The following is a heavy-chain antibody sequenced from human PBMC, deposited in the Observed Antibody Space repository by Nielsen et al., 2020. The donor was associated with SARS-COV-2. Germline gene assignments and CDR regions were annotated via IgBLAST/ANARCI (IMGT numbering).Heavy chain of an antibody. Sequence: GGSLRLSCAASGFTFSSYGMHWVRQAPGKGLEWVAVISYDGSNKYYADSVKGRFTISRDNSKNTVYLQMNSLRAEDTAIYYCAASRYSSGWYYFDDWGQGTLVTVSS. CDR3: AASRYSSGWYYFDD. D-gene: IGHD6-19*01. V-gene: IGHV3-30*03. CDR2: ISYDGSNK. J-gene: IGHJ4*02. CDR1: GFTFSSYG.